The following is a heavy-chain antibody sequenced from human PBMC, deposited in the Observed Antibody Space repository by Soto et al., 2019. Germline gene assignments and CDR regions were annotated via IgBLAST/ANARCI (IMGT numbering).Heavy chain of an antibody. Sequence: GESLKISCKGSGYSFTSYWISWVRQMPGKGLEWMGRIDPSDSYTNYSPSFQGHVTISADKSISTAYLQWSSLKASHTSMYYCATSGVQHAAPEFSENLQLCKNRMDVWCQRTTVTGSS. CDR1: GYSFTSYW. CDR3: ATSGVQHAAPEFSENLQLCKNRMDV. V-gene: IGHV5-10-1*01. CDR2: IDPSDSYT. D-gene: IGHD5-18*01. J-gene: IGHJ6*02.